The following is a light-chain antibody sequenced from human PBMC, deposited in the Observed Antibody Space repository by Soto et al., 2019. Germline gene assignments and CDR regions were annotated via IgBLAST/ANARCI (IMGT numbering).Light chain of an antibody. V-gene: IGLV2-14*01. CDR3: SSYTSSSTRV. CDR1: SSDVGGYNY. J-gene: IGLJ1*01. CDR2: DVS. Sequence: QSVLTQPASVYGSPGQSITISCTGTSSDVGGYNYVSWYQQHPGKAPKLMIYDVSNRPSGVSNRFSGSKSGNTASLTISGLQAEDEADYYCSSYTSSSTRVFGTGTEVTVL.